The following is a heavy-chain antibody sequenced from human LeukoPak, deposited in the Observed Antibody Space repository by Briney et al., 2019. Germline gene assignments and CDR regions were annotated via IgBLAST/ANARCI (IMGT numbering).Heavy chain of an antibody. D-gene: IGHD5-24*01. CDR3: ARIRDGYNDAYDI. CDR2: INPGGDNT. CDR1: GYTFTSYG. J-gene: IGHJ3*02. V-gene: IGHV1-46*01. Sequence: ASVKVSCKASGYTFTSYGISWVRQAPGQRLEWMGLINPGGDNTNYAQNFQGRVTMTSDTSARTVYMELGSLRSEDTAIYYCARIRDGYNDAYDIWGQGTVVTVPS.